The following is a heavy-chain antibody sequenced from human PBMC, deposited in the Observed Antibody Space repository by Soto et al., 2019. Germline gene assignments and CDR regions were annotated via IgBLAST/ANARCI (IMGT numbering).Heavy chain of an antibody. CDR2: INAGNGNT. V-gene: IGHV1-3*01. CDR3: ARDYYDSSEGTYGMDV. Sequence: ASVKVSCKASGYTFTGHALHWVRQAPGQRLEWMGWINAGNGNTKYSQKFQGRVTITRDTSASTAYMELSSLRSEDTAVYYCARDYYDSSEGTYGMDVWGQGTTVTVSS. D-gene: IGHD3-22*01. J-gene: IGHJ6*02. CDR1: GYTFTGHA.